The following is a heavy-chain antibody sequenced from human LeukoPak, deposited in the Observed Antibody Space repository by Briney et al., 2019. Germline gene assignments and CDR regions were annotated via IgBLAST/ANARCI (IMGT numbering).Heavy chain of an antibody. CDR3: ARAGRDDAFDI. D-gene: IGHD3-10*01. CDR2: ISSSSSYI. J-gene: IGHJ3*02. CDR1: GFTFSSYS. Sequence: GGSLRLSCAASGFTFSSYSMNCVRQAPGKGLEWVSSISSSSSYIYYADSVKGRFTISRDNAKNSLYLQMNSLRAEDTAVYYCARAGRDDAFDIWGQGTMVTVSS. V-gene: IGHV3-21*01.